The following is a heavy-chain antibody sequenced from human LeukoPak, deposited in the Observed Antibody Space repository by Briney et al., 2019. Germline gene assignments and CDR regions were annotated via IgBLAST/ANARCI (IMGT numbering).Heavy chain of an antibody. V-gene: IGHV4-34*01. CDR3: ASTIAAADGSFDY. Sequence: PSETLSLTCAVYGGSFSGYYWSWIRQPPGKGLEWIGEINHSGSTNYNPSLKSRVTISVDTSKNQFSLKLSSVIAADTAVYYCASTIAAADGSFDYWGQGTLDTVSS. D-gene: IGHD6-13*01. CDR2: INHSGST. CDR1: GGSFSGYY. J-gene: IGHJ4*02.